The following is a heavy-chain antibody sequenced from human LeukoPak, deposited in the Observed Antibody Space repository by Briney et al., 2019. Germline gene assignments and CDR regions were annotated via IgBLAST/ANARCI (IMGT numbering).Heavy chain of an antibody. CDR2: IYYSGST. Sequence: SETLSLTCAVSGGSISSGGYSWSWIRQPPGKGLEWIGYIYYSGSTNYNPSLKSRVTISVDTSKNQFSLKLSSVTAADTAVYYCARVGGLRFLWGNYFDYWGQGTLVTVSS. J-gene: IGHJ4*02. D-gene: IGHD3-3*01. V-gene: IGHV4-61*08. CDR3: ARVGGLRFLWGNYFDY. CDR1: GGSISSGGYS.